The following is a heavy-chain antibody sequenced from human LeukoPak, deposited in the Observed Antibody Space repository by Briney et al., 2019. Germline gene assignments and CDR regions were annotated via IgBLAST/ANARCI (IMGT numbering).Heavy chain of an antibody. Sequence: GGSLRLSCAASGFTFSSYGMHWVRQAPGKGLEWLAFIRYDGTTKYYTDSVKGRFTISRDNSKNTLYLQMNSLRAEDTAVYYCARDQGIAAAGNYFDYWGQGTLVTVSS. CDR3: ARDQGIAAAGNYFDY. D-gene: IGHD6-13*01. V-gene: IGHV3-30*02. CDR2: IRYDGTTK. CDR1: GFTFSSYG. J-gene: IGHJ4*02.